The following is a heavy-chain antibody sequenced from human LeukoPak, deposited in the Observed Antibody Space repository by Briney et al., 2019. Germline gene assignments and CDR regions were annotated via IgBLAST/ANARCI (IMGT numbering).Heavy chain of an antibody. CDR1: GGSIATYY. CDR3: ARDRMADI. CDR2: IDYSGRT. J-gene: IGHJ3*02. D-gene: IGHD5-24*01. V-gene: IGHV4-59*12. Sequence: CETLSLTCTVSGGSIATYYWTWIRQPPGKGLEWIGFIDYSGRTNYDPSLRSRVTISLDTSKNQFSLKLSSVTAADTAFYYCARDRMADIWGQGTMVTVSS.